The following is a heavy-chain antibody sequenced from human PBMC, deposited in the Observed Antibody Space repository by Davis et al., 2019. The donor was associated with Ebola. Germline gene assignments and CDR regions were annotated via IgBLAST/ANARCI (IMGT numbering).Heavy chain of an antibody. Sequence: GGSLRLSCAASGFIVSDKYMSWVRQAPGKGLEWVSVIYRDERTYYADSVKGRFTISRDNSKNMLYLQMNSLRAEDTAVYYCARHVNGDFWYFDLWGRGTRVTVSS. CDR1: GFIVSDKY. CDR2: IYRDERT. J-gene: IGHJ2*01. V-gene: IGHV3-53*01. D-gene: IGHD4-17*01. CDR3: ARHVNGDFWYFDL.